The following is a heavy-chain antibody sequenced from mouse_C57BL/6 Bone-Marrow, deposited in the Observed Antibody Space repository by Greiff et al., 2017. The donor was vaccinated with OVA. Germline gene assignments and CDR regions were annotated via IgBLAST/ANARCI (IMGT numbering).Heavy chain of an antibody. CDR1: GYTFTSYD. Sequence: QVQLKQSGPELVKPGASVKLSCKASGYTFTSYDINWVKQRPGQGLEWIGWIYPRDGSTKYNEKFKGKATLTVDTSSSTAYMQLSSLTSEDSAVYYCARDAPGDAMDYWGQGTSVTVSS. CDR3: ARDAPGDAMDY. J-gene: IGHJ4*01. CDR2: IYPRDGST. V-gene: IGHV1-85*01.